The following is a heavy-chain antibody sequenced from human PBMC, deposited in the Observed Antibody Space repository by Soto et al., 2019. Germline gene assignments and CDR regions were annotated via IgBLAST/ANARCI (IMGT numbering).Heavy chain of an antibody. Sequence: GGSLRLSCVASGFTFSSYAMSWVRQAPGKGLEWVSAISGRGGSTYFADSVKGRFAISRDNSKNTLYLQMNSLRAEDTAVYYCATKWLVRLSHFDYWGQGTLVTVSS. CDR3: ATKWLVRLSHFDY. CDR1: GFTFSSYA. J-gene: IGHJ4*02. CDR2: ISGRGGST. D-gene: IGHD6-19*01. V-gene: IGHV3-23*01.